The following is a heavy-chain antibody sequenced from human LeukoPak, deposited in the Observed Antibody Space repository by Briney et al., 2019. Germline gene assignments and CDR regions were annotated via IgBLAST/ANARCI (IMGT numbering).Heavy chain of an antibody. D-gene: IGHD1-7*01. V-gene: IGHV4-59*01. Sequence: PSETLSLTCTVSGGSISSYYWSWIRQPPGKGLGWIGYIYYSGSTNYNPSLKSRVTISVDTSKNQFSLKLSSVTAADTAVYYCARDPDITGTLYFDYWGQGTLVTVSS. J-gene: IGHJ4*02. CDR1: GGSISSYY. CDR3: ARDPDITGTLYFDY. CDR2: IYYSGST.